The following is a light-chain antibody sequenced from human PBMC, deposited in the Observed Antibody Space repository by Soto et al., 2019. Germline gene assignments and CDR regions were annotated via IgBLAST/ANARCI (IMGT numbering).Light chain of an antibody. CDR3: LLSFSGARV. Sequence: QAVVTQEASLTVSTGGTVTLTCGSSTGAVTSGHYPYWFQQKPGQAPRTLIYDTTNKHSWTPARFSGSLLGCQAALTLSGAQPEDDAEYFCLLSFSGARVFGGGTKLTVL. V-gene: IGLV7-46*01. J-gene: IGLJ2*01. CDR2: DTT. CDR1: TGAVTSGHY.